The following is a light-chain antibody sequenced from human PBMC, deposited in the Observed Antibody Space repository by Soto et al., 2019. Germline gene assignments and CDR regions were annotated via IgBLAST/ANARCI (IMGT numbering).Light chain of an antibody. V-gene: IGKV3D-15*01. CDR1: QSVSSN. CDR2: GAF. J-gene: IGKJ1*01. CDR3: QQYNNWPTWT. Sequence: IVLTQSPGTLSLSPWERATFSCRASQSVSSNYLAWYQQKPGQAPRLLIYGAFKRATGIPDRFSGSGSGTEFTLTISSLQSEDFAVYYCQQYNNWPTWTFGQGTKVDIK.